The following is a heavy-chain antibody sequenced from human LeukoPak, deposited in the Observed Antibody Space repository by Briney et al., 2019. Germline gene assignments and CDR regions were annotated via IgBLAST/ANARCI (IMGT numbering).Heavy chain of an antibody. CDR1: GGTFSSYA. Sequence: GASVKVSCKASGGTFSSYAISWVRQAPGQGLEWMGGIIPIFGTANYAQKFQGRVTITADKSTSTAYMELSSLRSEDTAVYYCARGSSGWYRAYLDYWGQGTLVTVSS. J-gene: IGHJ4*02. D-gene: IGHD6-19*01. CDR2: IIPIFGTA. CDR3: ARGSSGWYRAYLDY. V-gene: IGHV1-69*06.